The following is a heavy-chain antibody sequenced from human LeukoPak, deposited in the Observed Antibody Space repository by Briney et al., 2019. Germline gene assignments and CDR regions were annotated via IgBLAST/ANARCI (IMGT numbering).Heavy chain of an antibody. CDR2: NYTSGST. D-gene: IGHD6-6*01. CDR1: RGSISSYY. Sequence: PSETLSLTCTVSRGSISSYYWSWIRQPAGKGLEWIGRNYTSGSTNYNPSLKSRVTMSVDTSKNQFSLKLSSVTAADTAVYYCARDGSANWDYSSSQFDYWGRGTLVTVSS. J-gene: IGHJ4*02. V-gene: IGHV4-4*07. CDR3: ARDGSANWDYSSSQFDY.